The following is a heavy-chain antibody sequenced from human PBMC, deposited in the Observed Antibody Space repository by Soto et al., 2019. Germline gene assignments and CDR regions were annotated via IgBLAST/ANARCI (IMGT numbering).Heavy chain of an antibody. CDR3: ARGGGPYVWFNEF. Sequence: QAHLVQSGPEVQKPGSSVKVSCKDSGGLFSSFAISWVRQAPGQGLEWLGGIIPVFGTTYYAEKFQARLTITADESTNTAYTELRSLTSGDTAIYYCARGGGPYVWFNEFWGQGTLVSVSS. CDR2: IIPVFGTT. V-gene: IGHV1-69*01. D-gene: IGHD3-16*01. J-gene: IGHJ4*02. CDR1: GGLFSSFA.